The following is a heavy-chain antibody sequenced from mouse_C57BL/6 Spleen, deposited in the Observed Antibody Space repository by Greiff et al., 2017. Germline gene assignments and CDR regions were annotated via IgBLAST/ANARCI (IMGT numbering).Heavy chain of an antibody. J-gene: IGHJ4*01. CDR1: GFTFNTYA. V-gene: IGHV10-3*01. Sequence: EVKLVESGGGLVQPKGSLKLSCAASGFTFNTYAMHWVRQAPGKGLEWVARIRSKSSNYATYYADSVKDRFTISRDDSQSMLYLQMNNLKTEDTAMYYCVREGLSLLRYPGAMDYWGQGTSVTVSS. CDR3: VREGLSLLRYPGAMDY. D-gene: IGHD1-1*01. CDR2: IRSKSSNYAT.